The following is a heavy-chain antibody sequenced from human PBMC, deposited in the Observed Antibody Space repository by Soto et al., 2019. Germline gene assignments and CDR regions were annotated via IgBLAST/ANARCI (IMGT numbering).Heavy chain of an antibody. V-gene: IGHV3-9*01. D-gene: IGHD3-10*01. CDR3: AKGGVTMVRGVILTY. J-gene: IGHJ4*02. CDR1: GFTFDDYA. Sequence: GGSLRLSCAASGFTFDDYAMHWVLQAPGKGLEWVSGISWNSGSIGYADSVKGRFTISRDNAKNSLYLQMNSLRAEDTALYYCAKGGVTMVRGVILTYWGQGTLVTVSS. CDR2: ISWNSGSI.